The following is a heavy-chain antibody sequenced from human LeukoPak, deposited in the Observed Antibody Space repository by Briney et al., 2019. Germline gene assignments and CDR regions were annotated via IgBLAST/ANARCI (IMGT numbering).Heavy chain of an antibody. CDR1: GYTFTSYG. CDR2: ISAYNGNT. Sequence: ASVKVSCKASGYTFTSYGISWVRQAPGQGLEWMGWISAYNGNTNYAQKLQGRVTMTTDTSTSTAYMELRSLRSDDTAVYYCAREAEYYDFWSGYSAVGEFDYWGQGTLVTVSS. D-gene: IGHD3-3*01. CDR3: AREAEYYDFWSGYSAVGEFDY. J-gene: IGHJ4*02. V-gene: IGHV1-18*01.